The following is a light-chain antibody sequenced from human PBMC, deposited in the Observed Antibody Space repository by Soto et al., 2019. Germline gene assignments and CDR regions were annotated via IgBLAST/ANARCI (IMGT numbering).Light chain of an antibody. CDR1: RPVVRQ. CDR3: QQYNNWPLT. J-gene: IGKJ4*01. V-gene: IGKV3D-15*01. CDR2: GAS. Sequence: ETVMTQSPATLSVSPGERVSLSCRASRPVVRQYIAWYHQKPGQAPRLLIYGASSRATGIPDRFSGSGSGTDFTLTISSLQSEDFAVYFCQQYNNWPLTFGGGTKVDIK.